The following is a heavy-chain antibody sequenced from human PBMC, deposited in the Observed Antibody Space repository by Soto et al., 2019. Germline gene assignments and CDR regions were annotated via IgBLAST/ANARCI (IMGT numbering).Heavy chain of an antibody. J-gene: IGHJ4*02. CDR3: ARAHWDYDFWSGYFDY. CDR1: GYTFTSYG. D-gene: IGHD3-3*01. Sequence: QVQLVQSGAEVKKPGASVKVSCKASGYTFTSYGISWVRQAPGQGLEWMGWISAYNGNTNYAQKPQGRVTMTTDTSTSTAYSELRSLRSDDTAVYYCARAHWDYDFWSGYFDYWGQGTLVTVSS. CDR2: ISAYNGNT. V-gene: IGHV1-18*01.